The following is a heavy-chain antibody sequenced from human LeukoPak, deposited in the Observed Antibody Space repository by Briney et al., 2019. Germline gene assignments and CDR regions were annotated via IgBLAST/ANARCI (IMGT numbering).Heavy chain of an antibody. J-gene: IGHJ4*02. CDR2: INHSGST. D-gene: IGHD3-22*01. V-gene: IGHV4-34*01. CDR1: GGSFSGYY. Sequence: SETLSLTCAVYGGSFSGYYWSWIRQPPPKGLEWIGEINHSGSTNYNPSLKSRVTISVDTSKNQFSLKLSSVTAADTAVYYCARSTMIVVVITWSYFDYWGQGTLVTVSS. CDR3: ARSTMIVVVITWSYFDY.